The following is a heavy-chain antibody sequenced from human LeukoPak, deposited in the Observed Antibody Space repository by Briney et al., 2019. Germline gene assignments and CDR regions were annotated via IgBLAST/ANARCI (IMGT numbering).Heavy chain of an antibody. V-gene: IGHV4-59*01. CDR1: VCSISSYY. CDR3: VRDRDRGIAVD. CDR2: IYYSGST. D-gene: IGHD6-19*01. J-gene: IGHJ4*02. Sequence: SDTLSLTCTVSVCSISSYYWSWIQQPPGKGLEWIGYIYYSGSTNYNPSLKSRVTISVDTSKNQFSLKLSSVTAADTAVYYCVRDRDRGIAVDWGQGTVVTVSS.